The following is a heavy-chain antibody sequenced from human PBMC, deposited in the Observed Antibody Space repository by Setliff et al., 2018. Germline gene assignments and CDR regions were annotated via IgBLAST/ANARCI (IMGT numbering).Heavy chain of an antibody. CDR2: ISAYNGMT. V-gene: IGHV1-18*01. D-gene: IGHD2-8*01. CDR3: SRLVRFCTRTACQRLSGGEF. J-gene: IGHJ4*02. Sequence: ASVKVSCKASGYSFSESIVSWVRQAPGLGLEWMGWISAYNGMTHSAPKLHGRVTLTTDTSTSTAYMELRSLSSDDTAVYYCSRLVRFCTRTACQRLSGGEFWGQGTLVTVSS. CDR1: GYSFSESI.